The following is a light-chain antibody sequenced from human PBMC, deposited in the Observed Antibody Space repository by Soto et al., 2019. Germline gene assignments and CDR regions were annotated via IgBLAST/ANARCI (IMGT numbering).Light chain of an antibody. V-gene: IGKV3-15*01. CDR1: QSVSSN. Sequence: EIVMTQSPATLSLSPGERATLSCRASQSVSSNLAWYQQKPGPAPRRLLYGASTRATGIPTRFSGSGSGTEFTLTLSSRQSEDVAVDYCQQYNNWPPGWTFGQGTKVEIK. CDR3: QQYNNWPPGWT. CDR2: GAS. J-gene: IGKJ1*01.